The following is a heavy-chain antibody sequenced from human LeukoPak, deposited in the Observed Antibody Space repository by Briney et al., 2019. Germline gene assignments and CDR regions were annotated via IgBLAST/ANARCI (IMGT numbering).Heavy chain of an antibody. CDR2: IYHSGNT. D-gene: IGHD5-24*01. J-gene: IGHJ4*02. Sequence: PSETLSLTCIVSGYSIRSDYSWGWVRQPPGKGLEWIGIIYHSGNTYYNPSLKSRVTISVDTSKNQFSLKLNSVTAADTAVYYCARHRSKWLQSSFDYWGQGTLVTVSS. CDR1: GYSIRSDYS. V-gene: IGHV4-38-2*02. CDR3: ARHRSKWLQSSFDY.